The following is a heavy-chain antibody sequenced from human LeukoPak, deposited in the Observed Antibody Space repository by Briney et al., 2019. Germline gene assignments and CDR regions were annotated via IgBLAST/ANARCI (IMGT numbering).Heavy chain of an antibody. CDR3: ARGHDYGDN. CDR1: GYTFTSYD. V-gene: IGHV1-8*01. Sequence: ASVKVSCKASGYTFTSYDINWVRQATGQGLEWMGWMNPDTGNTAFAQKFQGRVTMTRNTSISTVYTELSSLRSEDTAVYYCARGHDYGDNWGQGTLVTVSS. J-gene: IGHJ4*02. CDR2: MNPDTGNT.